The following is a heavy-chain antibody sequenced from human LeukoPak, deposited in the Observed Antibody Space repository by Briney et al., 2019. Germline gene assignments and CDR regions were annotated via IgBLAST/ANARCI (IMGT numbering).Heavy chain of an antibody. CDR3: ARDLSGTWTFDY. CDR2: ISYDGSNK. V-gene: IGHV3-30*03. Sequence: GGSLRLSCAASGFTFSSHGMHWVRQAPGKGLEWVTIISYDGSNKYYADSVKGRFTISRDNSKNTLYLQMNSLRAEDTAVYYCARDLSGTWTFDYWGQEPWSPSPQ. D-gene: IGHD1-26*01. CDR1: GFTFSSHG. J-gene: IGHJ4*01.